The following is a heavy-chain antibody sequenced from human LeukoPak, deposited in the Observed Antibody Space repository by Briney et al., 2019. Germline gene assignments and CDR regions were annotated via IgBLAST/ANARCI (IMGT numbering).Heavy chain of an antibody. CDR2: ISSSSSYI. CDR1: GFTFSSYS. V-gene: IGHV3-21*01. Sequence: GGSLRLSCAASGFTFSSYSMNWVRQAPGKGLEWVSSISSSSSYIYYADSVKGRFTISRDNAKNSLYLQMSSLRAEDTAVYYCARISIHDAFDIWGQGTMVTVSS. CDR3: ARISIHDAFDI. D-gene: IGHD6-6*01. J-gene: IGHJ3*02.